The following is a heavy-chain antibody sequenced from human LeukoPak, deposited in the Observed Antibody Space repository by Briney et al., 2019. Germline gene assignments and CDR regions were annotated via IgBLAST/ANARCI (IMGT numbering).Heavy chain of an antibody. CDR3: ARGGELRYSYGYYFDY. Sequence: GRSLRLSCAASGFTFSSYGMHWVRQAPGKGLEWVAVISYDGSNKYYADSVKGRFTISRDNSKNTLYLQMNSLRAEDTGVYYCARGGELRYSYGYYFDYWGQGTLVTVSS. D-gene: IGHD5-18*01. J-gene: IGHJ4*02. CDR1: GFTFSSYG. V-gene: IGHV3-30*03. CDR2: ISYDGSNK.